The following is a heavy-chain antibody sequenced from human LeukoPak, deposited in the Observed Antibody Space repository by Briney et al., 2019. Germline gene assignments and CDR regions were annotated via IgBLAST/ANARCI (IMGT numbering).Heavy chain of an antibody. Sequence: PGGSLRLSCAASGFTFTNTWMSWVRQAPGKGLEWVGRIKSEVDGGTADYAAPVKGRFTISRDESKNMLYVQMNSLKAEDTAVYYCTTLLQYYDILRANDHWGQGTLVTVSS. J-gene: IGHJ4*02. V-gene: IGHV3-15*01. CDR2: IKSEVDGGTA. CDR3: TTLLQYYDILRANDH. CDR1: GFTFTNTW. D-gene: IGHD3-9*01.